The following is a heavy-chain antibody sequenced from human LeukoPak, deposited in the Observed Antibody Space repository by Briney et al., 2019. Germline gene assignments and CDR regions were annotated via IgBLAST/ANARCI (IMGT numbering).Heavy chain of an antibody. D-gene: IGHD6-25*01. CDR2: TSDRGDYT. CDR3: AKGSAY. CDR1: GFTFTSYS. V-gene: IGHV3-23*01. Sequence: GGSLRLSCAASGFTFTSYSMSWVRQAPGRGLEWVSGTSDRGDYTYYADSVKGRFTISRDSSKNTLFLQMNSLRAEDTAVYYCAKGSAYWGQGTLVTVSS. J-gene: IGHJ4*02.